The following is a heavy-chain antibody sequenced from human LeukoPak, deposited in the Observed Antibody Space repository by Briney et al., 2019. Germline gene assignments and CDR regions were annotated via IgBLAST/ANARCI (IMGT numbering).Heavy chain of an antibody. V-gene: IGHV4-38-2*01. CDR1: GDSIRSDYY. J-gene: IGHJ4*02. Sequence: PSETLSLTCAVSGDSIRSDYYWAWVRQPPGKGLEWVGSIYHNGMTFYNPSLKSRLIMSVDTSNNHFSLKLTPVTAADTAVYYCTRGGPYHRTGFDYWGQGTPVTVSS. CDR3: TRGGPYHRTGFDY. CDR2: IYHNGMT. D-gene: IGHD1-1*01.